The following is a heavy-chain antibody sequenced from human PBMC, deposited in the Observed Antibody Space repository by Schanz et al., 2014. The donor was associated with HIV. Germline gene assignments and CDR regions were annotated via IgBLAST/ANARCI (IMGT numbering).Heavy chain of an antibody. Sequence: QVQLVQSGAEVKKPGASMKVSCKASGYTFTDYLLHWFRQAPGQGLEWMGWINPISGGTNYAQKLQGRVTMTTDTSTSTAYMDLRSLRSDDTAVYYCARGAAEMATMTPWRYWGQGTLVTVSS. J-gene: IGHJ4*02. D-gene: IGHD5-12*01. V-gene: IGHV1-2*02. CDR2: INPISGGT. CDR1: GYTFTDYL. CDR3: ARGAAEMATMTPWRY.